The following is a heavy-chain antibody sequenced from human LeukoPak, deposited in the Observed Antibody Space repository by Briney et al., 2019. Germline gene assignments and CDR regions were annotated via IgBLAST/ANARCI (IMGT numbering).Heavy chain of an antibody. CDR3: ARGCFGELLFDH. J-gene: IGHJ4*02. CDR1: GFTFDDHG. Sequence: GGSLRLSCAASGFTFDDHGMSWVRQPPGKGLEWVSCISSGGHIYTVDSVKGRFAISSDNAKNSLYLQMNSLRAEDTALYYCARGCFGELLFDHWGQGTLVTVPS. D-gene: IGHD3-10*01. V-gene: IGHV3-20*04. CDR2: ISSGGHI.